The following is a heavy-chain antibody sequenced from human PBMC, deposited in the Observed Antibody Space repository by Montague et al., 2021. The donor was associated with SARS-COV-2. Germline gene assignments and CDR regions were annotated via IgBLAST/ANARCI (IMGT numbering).Heavy chain of an antibody. D-gene: IGHD5-18*01. CDR1: GGPISGSSDY. Sequence: SETLSLTCTVTGGPISGSSDYWGWIRQSPGNGLEWIASVDYSGNTYYSPSLKSRLTISVDTSKNQFSLKLNSVTAADTALYYCARREYSYGWGDWGQGTLVTVSS. CDR2: VDYSGNT. CDR3: ARREYSYGWGD. J-gene: IGHJ4*02. V-gene: IGHV4-39*01.